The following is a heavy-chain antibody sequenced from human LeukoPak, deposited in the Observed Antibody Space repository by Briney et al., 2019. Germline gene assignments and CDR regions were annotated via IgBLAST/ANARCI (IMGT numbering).Heavy chain of an antibody. Sequence: PSETLSLTCAVYGGSFSGYYWSWIRQPPGKGLEWIGEINHSGSTNYNPSLKSRVTISVDTSKNQFSLKLSSVTAADTAVYYCARSYSSSSPFDYWGQGTLVTVSS. D-gene: IGHD6-6*01. J-gene: IGHJ4*02. CDR3: ARSYSSSSPFDY. CDR1: GGSFSGYY. V-gene: IGHV4-34*01. CDR2: INHSGST.